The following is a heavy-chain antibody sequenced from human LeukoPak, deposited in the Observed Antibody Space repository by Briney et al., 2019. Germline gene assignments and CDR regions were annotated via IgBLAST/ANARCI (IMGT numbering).Heavy chain of an antibody. CDR3: ARDHWIAVAEPYFDY. Sequence: GGSLRLSCAASGFTFSSYSMNWVRQAPGKGLEWVSSISSSSSYIYYADSVKGRFTISRDNAKNSLCLQMNSLRAEDTAVYYCARDHWIAVAEPYFDYWGQGTLVTVSS. D-gene: IGHD6-19*01. CDR1: GFTFSSYS. J-gene: IGHJ4*02. CDR2: ISSSSSYI. V-gene: IGHV3-21*01.